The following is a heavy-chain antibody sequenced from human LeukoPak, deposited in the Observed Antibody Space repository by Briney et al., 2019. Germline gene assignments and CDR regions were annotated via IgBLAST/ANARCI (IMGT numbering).Heavy chain of an antibody. CDR3: ASIVVVPAENYYMDV. CDR1: GGTFSSYA. J-gene: IGHJ6*03. D-gene: IGHD2-2*01. Sequence: ASVKVSCKASGGTFSSYAISWVRQAPGQGLEWMGGIIPTFGTANYAQKFQGRVTITADESTSTAYMELSSLRSEDTAVYYCASIVVVPAENYYMDVWGKGTTVTVSS. V-gene: IGHV1-69*13. CDR2: IIPTFGTA.